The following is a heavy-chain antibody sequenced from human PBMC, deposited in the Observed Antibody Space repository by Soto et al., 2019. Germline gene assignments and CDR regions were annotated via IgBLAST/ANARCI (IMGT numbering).Heavy chain of an antibody. CDR3: TTEPSYRASGSYFDY. V-gene: IGHV3-15*01. CDR1: GFTFSNAW. J-gene: IGHJ4*02. Sequence: GGSLRLSCAASGFTFSNAWMSWVRQAPGKGLEWVGRIKSKTDGGTTDYAAPVKGRFTISRDDSKNTLYLQTNSLKTEDTAVYYCTTEPSYRASGSYFDYWGQGTLVTVSS. CDR2: IKSKTDGGTT. D-gene: IGHD1-26*01.